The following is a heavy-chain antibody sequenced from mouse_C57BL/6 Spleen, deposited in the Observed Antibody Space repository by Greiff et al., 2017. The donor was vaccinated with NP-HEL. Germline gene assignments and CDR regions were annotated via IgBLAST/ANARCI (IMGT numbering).Heavy chain of an antibody. J-gene: IGHJ4*01. Sequence: VQGVESGPGLVAPSQSLSITCTVSGFSLTSYGVHWVRQPPGKGLEWLVVIWSDGSTTYNSALKSRLSISKDNSKSQVFLKMNSLQTDDTAMYYCARQNYDYDHYAMDYWGQGTSVTVSS. CDR3: ARQNYDYDHYAMDY. D-gene: IGHD2-4*01. CDR2: IWSDGST. CDR1: GFSLTSYG. V-gene: IGHV2-6-1*01.